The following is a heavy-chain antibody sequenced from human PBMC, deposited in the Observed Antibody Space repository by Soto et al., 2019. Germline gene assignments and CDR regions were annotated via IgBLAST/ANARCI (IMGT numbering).Heavy chain of an antibody. CDR3: ARVTRGTFDY. V-gene: IGHV4-39*01. J-gene: IGHJ4*02. CDR2: IYYSGST. CDR1: GGSISSSSYY. D-gene: IGHD1-26*01. Sequence: SETLSLTCTVSGGSISSSSYYWGWIRQPPGKGLEWIESIYYSGSTYYNPSLKSRVTISVDTSKNQFSLKLSSVTAADTAVYYCARVTRGTFDYWGQGTLVTVSS.